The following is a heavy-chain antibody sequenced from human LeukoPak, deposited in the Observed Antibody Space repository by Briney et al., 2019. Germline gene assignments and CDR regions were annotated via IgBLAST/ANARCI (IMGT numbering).Heavy chain of an antibody. J-gene: IGHJ6*04. CDR3: ARSPEPIVKYYYGMDI. V-gene: IGHV6-1*01. CDR2: TYYRSKWYN. Sequence: SQTLSLTCAISGDSVSSNSAAWNWITQSPSRGLEWLGRTYYRSKWYNDYAPSVESRITINPDTSKNHFSLQLNSVTPEDTAVYYCARSPEPIVKYYYGMDIWGKGTTVTVSS. D-gene: IGHD1-14*01. CDR1: GDSVSSNSAA.